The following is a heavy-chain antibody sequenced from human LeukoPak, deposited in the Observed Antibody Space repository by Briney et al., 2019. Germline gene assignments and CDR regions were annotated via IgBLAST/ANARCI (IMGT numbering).Heavy chain of an antibody. CDR1: GFTFSGSA. J-gene: IGHJ4*02. V-gene: IGHV3-73*01. CDR3: TRQGYGDYDDY. Sequence: GGSLRLSCAASGFTFSGSAMHWVRQASGKGLEWVGRIRSKANSYATAYAASVKGRFTISRDDSKNTAYLQMNSLKTEDTAVYYCTRQGYGDYDDYWGQGTLVTVSS. CDR2: IRSKANSYAT. D-gene: IGHD4-17*01.